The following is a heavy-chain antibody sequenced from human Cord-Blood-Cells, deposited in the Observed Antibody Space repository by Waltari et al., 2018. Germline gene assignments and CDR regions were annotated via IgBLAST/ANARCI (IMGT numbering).Heavy chain of an antibody. Sequence: QLPLVEYGGGVVQPARSLILSCAASGFTFSSYGMHWVRPAPGKGLEWVAVISYDGSNKDYADSVKGRFTISRDNSKNTLYLQMNSLRAEDTAVYYCAKVDTIFGVVIQLDYWGQGTLVTVSS. CDR1: GFTFSSYG. V-gene: IGHV3-30*18. CDR3: AKVDTIFGVVIQLDY. J-gene: IGHJ4*02. D-gene: IGHD3-3*01. CDR2: ISYDGSNK.